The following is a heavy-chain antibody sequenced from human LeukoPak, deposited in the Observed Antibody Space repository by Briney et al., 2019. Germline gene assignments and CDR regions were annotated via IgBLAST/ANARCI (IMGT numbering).Heavy chain of an antibody. CDR3: ARDLYASGSYDY. CDR1: GFTFSHYW. V-gene: IGHV3-7*04. D-gene: IGHD3-10*01. Sequence: PGGSLRLSCAASGFTFSHYWMSWVRQAPGKGLEWVANIKQDGSEKDYVESVKGRFTISRDNAKNSAYLQMNILTAEDTAVYYCARDLYASGSYDYWGQGTLVTVSS. CDR2: IKQDGSEK. J-gene: IGHJ4*02.